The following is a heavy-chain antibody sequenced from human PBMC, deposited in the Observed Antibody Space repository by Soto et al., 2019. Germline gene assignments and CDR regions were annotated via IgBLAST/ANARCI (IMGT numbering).Heavy chain of an antibody. J-gene: IGHJ4*02. CDR1: GYTFSIYG. CDR3: VRDLDGSGSYYTDY. CDR2: TRPNNGNT. D-gene: IGHD3-10*01. Sequence: GPSVTVSCKASGYTFSIYGINWVRQAPGQGLEWMGWTRPNNGNTKYAQNLQGRVTMTTDTSTSTAYMELRSLRPDDTAVYYCVRDLDGSGSYYTDYWGQGTLVTVSS. V-gene: IGHV1-18*01.